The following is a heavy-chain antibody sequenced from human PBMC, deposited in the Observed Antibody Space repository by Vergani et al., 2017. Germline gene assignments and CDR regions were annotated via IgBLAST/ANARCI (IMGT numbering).Heavy chain of an antibody. V-gene: IGHV3-30*18. CDR2: ISYDGSNK. J-gene: IGHJ4*02. Sequence: QVQLVASGGGVVQPGRSLRLSCAASGFTFSSYGMHWVRQAPGKGLEWVAVISYDGSNKYYADSVKGRFTISRNNSKNTRYLQMNSLGAEDTAVYYCSKDHPPYCGGDCAALFDYWGQGSLVTVSS. D-gene: IGHD2-21*02. CDR3: SKDHPPYCGGDCAALFDY. CDR1: GFTFSSYG.